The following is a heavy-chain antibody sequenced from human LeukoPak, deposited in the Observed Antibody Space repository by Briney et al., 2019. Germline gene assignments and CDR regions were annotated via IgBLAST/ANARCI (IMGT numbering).Heavy chain of an antibody. J-gene: IGHJ4*02. CDR2: IYSGGRT. V-gene: IGHV3-53*01. CDR3: AREGTITAFDY. Sequence: GGSLRLSCAVSGFTVSSNYMNWVRQAPGKGLEWVSVIYSGGRTYYADSAKGRFTISRDNFKNTLYLQMNSLRVEDTAVYYCAREGTITAFDYWGQGTMVTVSS. CDR1: GFTVSSNY. D-gene: IGHD1-7*01.